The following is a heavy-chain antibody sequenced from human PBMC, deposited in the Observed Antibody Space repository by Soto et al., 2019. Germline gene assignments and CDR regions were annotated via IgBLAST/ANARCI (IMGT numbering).Heavy chain of an antibody. CDR3: ARMESVELEWLPRFDP. CDR1: GGSISSGGYY. J-gene: IGHJ5*02. CDR2: IYYSGST. V-gene: IGHV4-31*03. D-gene: IGHD3-3*01. Sequence: QVQLQESGPGLVKPSQTLSLTCTVSGGSISSGGYYWSWIRQHPGKGLEWIGYIYYSGSTYYNPSLKSRVTIAVDTSKNQCSLKLSSVTAADTAVYYCARMESVELEWLPRFDPWGQGTLVTVSS.